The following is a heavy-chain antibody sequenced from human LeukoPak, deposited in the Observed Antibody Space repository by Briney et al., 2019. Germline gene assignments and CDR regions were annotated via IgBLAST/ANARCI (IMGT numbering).Heavy chain of an antibody. CDR2: ISWNSGNI. Sequence: GGSLRLSCAASGFTFDDYAMHWVRQAPGKGLEWVSGISWNSGNIDYADSVKGRFTISRDNSKNTLYLQMNSLRAEDTAVYYCARGVPFRSSSTSCPGGFDYWGQGTLVTVSS. D-gene: IGHD2-2*01. CDR3: ARGVPFRSSSTSCPGGFDY. CDR1: GFTFDDYA. J-gene: IGHJ4*02. V-gene: IGHV3-9*01.